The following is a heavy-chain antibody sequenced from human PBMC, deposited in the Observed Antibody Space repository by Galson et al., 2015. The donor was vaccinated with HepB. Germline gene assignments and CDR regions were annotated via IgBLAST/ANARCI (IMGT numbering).Heavy chain of an antibody. V-gene: IGHV1-18*01. CDR2: ISAYNGNT. CDR1: GYTFTSYG. J-gene: IGHJ4*02. Sequence: SVKVSCKASGYTFTSYGISWVRQAPGQGLEWMGWISAYNGNTNYAQKLQGRVTMTTDTSTSTAYMELRSLRSDDTAVYYCASYYYDSSGYPEGGYFDYWGQGTLVTVSS. D-gene: IGHD3-22*01. CDR3: ASYYYDSSGYPEGGYFDY.